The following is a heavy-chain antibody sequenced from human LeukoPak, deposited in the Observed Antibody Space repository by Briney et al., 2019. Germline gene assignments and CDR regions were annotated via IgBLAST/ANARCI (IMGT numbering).Heavy chain of an antibody. J-gene: IGHJ4*02. D-gene: IGHD5-12*01. CDR2: INSDGSST. CDR1: GFTFSSYW. CDR3: ARGGYSGYDCDY. V-gene: IGHV3-74*01. Sequence: GSLRLSCAASGFTFSSYWMHWVRQAPGKGLVWVSRINSDGSSTSYADSVKGRFTISRDNAKNTLYLQMNSLGAEDTAVYYCARGGYSGYDCDYWGQGTLVTVSS.